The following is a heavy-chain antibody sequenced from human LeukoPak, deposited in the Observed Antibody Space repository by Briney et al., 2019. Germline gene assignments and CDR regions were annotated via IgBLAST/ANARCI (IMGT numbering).Heavy chain of an antibody. J-gene: IGHJ6*02. D-gene: IGHD7-27*01. Sequence: QTLSLTCAISGDSVSSNSAAWNWIRQSPSRGLEWLGRTYYRSKWYNDYAVSVKSRITINPDTSKNQFSLQLNFVTPEDTAVYYCARDPGNWEDYYYYYGMDVWGQGTTVTVSS. CDR1: GDSVSSNSAA. V-gene: IGHV6-1*01. CDR3: ARDPGNWEDYYYYYGMDV. CDR2: TYYRSKWYN.